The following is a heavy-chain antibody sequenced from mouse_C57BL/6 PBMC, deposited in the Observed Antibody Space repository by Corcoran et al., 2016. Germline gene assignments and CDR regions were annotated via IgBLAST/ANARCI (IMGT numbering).Heavy chain of an antibody. CDR1: GYTFTDYY. D-gene: IGHD2-14*01. Sequence: EVQLQQSGPELVKPGASVKISCKASGYTFTDYYMNWVKQSHGKSLEWIGDINPNNGGTSYNQKFKGKATLTVDKSSSTAYMELRSLTSEDSAVYYCARREYDVDYYAMDYWGQGTSVTVSS. V-gene: IGHV1-26*01. CDR3: ARREYDVDYYAMDY. CDR2: INPNNGGT. J-gene: IGHJ4*01.